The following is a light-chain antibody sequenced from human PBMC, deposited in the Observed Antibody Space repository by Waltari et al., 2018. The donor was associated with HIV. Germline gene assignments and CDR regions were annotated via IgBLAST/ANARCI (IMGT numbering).Light chain of an antibody. CDR3: QSYDSNNRGV. Sequence: NFMLTQPPSVSESPGKTVTISCTRSSGSIASNYVQWYQQRPGSAPTTVIYEDNQRPSGVPDRFSGSIDSSSNSASLTISGLKTEDEADYYCQSYDSNNRGVFGGGTKLTVL. CDR1: SGSIASNY. CDR2: EDN. J-gene: IGLJ3*02. V-gene: IGLV6-57*04.